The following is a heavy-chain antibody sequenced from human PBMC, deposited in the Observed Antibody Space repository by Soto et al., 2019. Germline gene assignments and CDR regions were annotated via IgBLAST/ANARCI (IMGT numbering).Heavy chain of an antibody. V-gene: IGHV3-48*02. CDR2: ISSSSSTI. CDR3: AREGRSSGWYYYYGMDV. D-gene: IGHD6-19*01. CDR1: GFTFSSYS. Sequence: PGGSLRLSCAASGFTFSSYSMNWVRQAPGKGLEWVSYISSSSSTIYYADSVKGRFTISRDNAKNSLYLQMNSLRDEDTAVYYCAREGRSSGWYYYYGMDVWGQGTTVTVSS. J-gene: IGHJ6*02.